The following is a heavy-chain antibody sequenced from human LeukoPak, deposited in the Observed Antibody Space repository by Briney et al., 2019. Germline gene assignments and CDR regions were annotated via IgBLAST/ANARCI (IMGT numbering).Heavy chain of an antibody. Sequence: PSQTLSLTCTVSGASVSSGGYYWSWIRQHPGKGLEWIGSIYYSGRTYYNPSLKSRVTTSIDTSRYQFSLKLSSVTAADTAVYYCARVGAPGYSGYDHWGQGTLVTVSS. CDR2: IYYSGRT. V-gene: IGHV4-31*03. D-gene: IGHD5-12*01. J-gene: IGHJ4*02. CDR1: GASVSSGGYY. CDR3: ARVGAPGYSGYDH.